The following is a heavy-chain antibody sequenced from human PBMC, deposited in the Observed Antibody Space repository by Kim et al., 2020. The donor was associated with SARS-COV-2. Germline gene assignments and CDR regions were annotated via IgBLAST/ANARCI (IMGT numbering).Heavy chain of an antibody. CDR3: ARLQGRELDYFDY. V-gene: IGHV5-51*01. D-gene: IGHD1-1*01. J-gene: IGHJ4*02. Sequence: YSPAFKGKVTISADKSISTAYLQWSSLKASDTAMYYCARLQGRELDYFDYWGQGTLVTVSS.